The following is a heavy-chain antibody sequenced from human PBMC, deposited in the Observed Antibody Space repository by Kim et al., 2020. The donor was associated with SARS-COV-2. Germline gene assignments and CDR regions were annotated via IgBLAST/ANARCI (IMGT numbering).Heavy chain of an antibody. CDR1: GGSFSGYY. J-gene: IGHJ6*02. CDR3: ARVRNFDWLPDYYYYYGMDV. CDR2: INHSGST. D-gene: IGHD3-9*01. V-gene: IGHV4-34*01. Sequence: SETLSLTCAVYGGSFSGYYWSWIRQPPGKGLEWIGEINHSGSTNYNPSLKSRVTISVDTSKNQFSLKLSSVTAADTAVYYCARVRNFDWLPDYYYYYGMDVWGQGTTVTVSS.